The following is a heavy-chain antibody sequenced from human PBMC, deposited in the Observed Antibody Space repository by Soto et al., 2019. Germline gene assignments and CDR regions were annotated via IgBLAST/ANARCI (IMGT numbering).Heavy chain of an antibody. Sequence: ASVKVSCKASGYTFTGDYMHWVRQAPGQGLEWMGGINPNSGGTNYAQKFRGPVTMTRDTSISTAYMELSRLRSDDTAVSYCARAASVTDFWRGYYATSYFGLFDYWGQGTLVTVSS. J-gene: IGHJ4*02. CDR2: INPNSGGT. CDR1: GYTFTGDY. CDR3: ARAASVTDFWRGYYATSYFGLFDY. V-gene: IGHV1-2*02. D-gene: IGHD3-3*01.